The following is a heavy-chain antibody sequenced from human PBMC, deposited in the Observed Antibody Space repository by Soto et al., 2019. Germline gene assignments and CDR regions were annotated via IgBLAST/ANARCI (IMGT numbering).Heavy chain of an antibody. J-gene: IGHJ6*02. CDR1: GFTFSVYG. D-gene: IGHD6-19*01. Sequence: QVQLVESGGGVVQPGRSLRLSCAASGFTFSVYGMHWVRQAPGKGLEGVALVSDDGSIKYYADSVKGRFTISRDNSKNPLYLQMNSLRVEDTAVYYCAKDGSHLAVAGNSPTSHFYGLAVWGQGTKVTVSS. V-gene: IGHV3-30*18. CDR2: VSDDGSIK. CDR3: AKDGSHLAVAGNSPTSHFYGLAV.